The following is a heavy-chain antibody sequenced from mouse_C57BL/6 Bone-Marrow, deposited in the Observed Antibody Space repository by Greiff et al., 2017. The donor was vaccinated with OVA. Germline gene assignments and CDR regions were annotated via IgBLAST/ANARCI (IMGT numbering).Heavy chain of an antibody. J-gene: IGHJ4*01. V-gene: IGHV1-81*01. D-gene: IGHD1-1*01. CDR2: IYPRSGNT. CDR1: GYTFTSYG. Sequence: QVHVKQSGAELARPGASVKLSCKASGYTFTSYGISWVKQRTGQGLEWIGEIYPRSGNTYYNEKFKGKATLTADKSSSTAYMELRSLTSEDSAVYFCARSYGSSDDYAMDYWGQGTSVTVSS. CDR3: ARSYGSSDDYAMDY.